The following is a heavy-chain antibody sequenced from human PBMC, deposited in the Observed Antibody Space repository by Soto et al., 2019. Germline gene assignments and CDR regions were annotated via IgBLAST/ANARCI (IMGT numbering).Heavy chain of an antibody. CDR2: INSDGSST. CDR1: GFTFSSYW. CDR3: AGEYGDSYYYYYMDV. Sequence: GGSLRLSCAASGFTFSSYWMHWVRQAPGKGLVWVSRINSDGSSTSYADSVKGRFTISRDNAKNTLYLQMNSLRAEDTAVYYCAGEYGDSYYYYYMDVWGKGTTVTVSS. D-gene: IGHD4-17*01. V-gene: IGHV3-74*01. J-gene: IGHJ6*03.